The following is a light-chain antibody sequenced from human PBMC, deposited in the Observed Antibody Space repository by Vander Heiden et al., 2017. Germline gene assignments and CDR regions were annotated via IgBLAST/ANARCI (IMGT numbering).Light chain of an antibody. CDR1: SSNIGNNY. CDR3: STWDTSLSSVV. CDR2: DNN. V-gene: IGLV1-51*01. J-gene: IGLJ3*02. Sequence: SVSSQPPSASASPGQKVTISCSGSSSNIGNNYVSWYQQFQGTTPKLLIYDNNKRPSGIPDRFSGSKSGTSATLGITGLQTGDEADYYCSTWDTSLSSVVFGGGTKVTVL.